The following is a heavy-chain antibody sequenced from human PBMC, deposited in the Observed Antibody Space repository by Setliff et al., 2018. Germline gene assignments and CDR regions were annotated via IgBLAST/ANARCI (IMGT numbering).Heavy chain of an antibody. CDR3: ARSLGSGSYYNSRPYYSDY. J-gene: IGHJ4*02. V-gene: IGHV4-61*09. CDR1: GDSISSGINY. Sequence: PSETLSLTCTVSGDSISSGINYWSWIRQPAGKGLEWIGHIDPSGNTNYSPSLKSRVTISGDTSKNQFSLKLTSVTAADTAVYYCARSLGSGSYYNSRPYYSDYWGQGTLVTVPQ. D-gene: IGHD3-10*01. CDR2: IDPSGNT.